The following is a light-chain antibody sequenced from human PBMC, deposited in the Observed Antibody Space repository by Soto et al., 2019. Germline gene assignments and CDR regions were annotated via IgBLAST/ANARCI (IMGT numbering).Light chain of an antibody. V-gene: IGKV3-20*01. CDR1: QSVSSSF. Sequence: EIVLTQSPGTLSLSPGERATLSCRASQSVSSSFLAWYQQKAGQAPRLLIYGASSRATGIPDRVSGSGSGTDFTLTISRLEPEDFAVYYCQQYDRSPWTFGQGTKVEIK. J-gene: IGKJ1*01. CDR2: GAS. CDR3: QQYDRSPWT.